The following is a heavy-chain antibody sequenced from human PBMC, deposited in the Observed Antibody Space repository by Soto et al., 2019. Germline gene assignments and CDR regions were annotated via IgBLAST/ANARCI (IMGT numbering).Heavy chain of an antibody. CDR1: GFTFRSYV. CDR2: TSYDGSNK. D-gene: IGHD3-16*01. V-gene: IGHV3-33*05. Sequence: QVHLVESGGGVVQPGTSLRLSCVGSGFTFRSYVIHWVRQAPGKGLVWVALTSYDGSNKDYGDSVKGRFTISRDKSRNTVDLQMDSLRREDTAFYYCARWGTTGGLDVWGQGTLVSVSS. J-gene: IGHJ1*01. CDR3: ARWGTTGGLDV.